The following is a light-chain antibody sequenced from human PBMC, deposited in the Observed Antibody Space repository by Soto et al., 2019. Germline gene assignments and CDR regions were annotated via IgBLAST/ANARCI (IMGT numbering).Light chain of an antibody. CDR3: HQYHNLPA. J-gene: IGKJ1*01. Sequence: EILLTQSPDTLSLSPGERATLSCRASQSVSSNLAWYQQKPGQAPRLLIYGAATRATGIPARFSGSGSGTELTLTIRSLQSDDFAVYYCHQYHNLPAFVQGTKV. V-gene: IGKV3-15*01. CDR2: GAA. CDR1: QSVSSN.